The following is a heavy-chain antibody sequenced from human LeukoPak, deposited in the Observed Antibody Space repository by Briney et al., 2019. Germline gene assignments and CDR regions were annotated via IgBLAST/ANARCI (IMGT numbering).Heavy chain of an antibody. CDR2: IRSKANSYAT. CDR1: GFTFSGSA. D-gene: IGHD3-10*01. Sequence: SGGSLRLSCAASGFTFSGSAMHWVRQASGKGLEWVGRIRSKANSYATAYAASVKGRFTISRDDSKNTAYLQMNSLKTEDTAVYYCTSWHYYGSGSWDYWGQGTLVTVSS. CDR3: TSWHYYGSGSWDY. V-gene: IGHV3-73*01. J-gene: IGHJ4*02.